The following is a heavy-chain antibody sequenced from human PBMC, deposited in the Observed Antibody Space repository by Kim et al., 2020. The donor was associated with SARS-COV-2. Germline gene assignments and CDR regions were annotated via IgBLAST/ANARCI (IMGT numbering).Heavy chain of an antibody. Sequence: SETLSLTCAVYGGSFSGYYWSWIRQPPGKGLEWIGEINHSGSTNYNPSLKSRVTISVDTSKNQFSLKLSSVTAADTAVYYCARAQTCSSTSCDRGWFDP. J-gene: IGHJ5*02. CDR2: INHSGST. D-gene: IGHD2-2*02. CDR1: GGSFSGYY. CDR3: ARAQTCSSTSCDRGWFDP. V-gene: IGHV4-34*01.